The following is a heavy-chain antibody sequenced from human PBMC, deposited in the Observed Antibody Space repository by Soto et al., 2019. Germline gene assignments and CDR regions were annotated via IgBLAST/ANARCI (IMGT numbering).Heavy chain of an antibody. CDR3: ARDCGKGYGMDV. CDR1: GFTFINYN. J-gene: IGHJ6*02. CDR2: ISSRSTTI. Sequence: VQLVESGGGLVQPGGSLRLSCAASGFTFINYNMNWVRQAPGKGLEWVSYISSRSTTIYYADSVKGLFTICRDNAKNSLYLQMISLTDEDTAVYYCARDCGKGYGMDVWGQGTTVTVS. V-gene: IGHV3-48*02.